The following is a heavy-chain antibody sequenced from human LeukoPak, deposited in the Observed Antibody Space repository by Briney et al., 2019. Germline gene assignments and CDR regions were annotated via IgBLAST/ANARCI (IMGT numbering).Heavy chain of an antibody. CDR2: IRSSSSYI. J-gene: IGHJ5*02. Sequence: GGSLRLSCAASGFSFSNYAMSWVRQAPGKGLEWVSSIRSSSSYIYYADSVKGRFTISRDNAKNSLYLQMNSLRAEDTAVYYCARDAQRLVVPATNWFDPWGQGTLVIVSS. V-gene: IGHV3-21*01. D-gene: IGHD2-2*01. CDR3: ARDAQRLVVPATNWFDP. CDR1: GFSFSNYA.